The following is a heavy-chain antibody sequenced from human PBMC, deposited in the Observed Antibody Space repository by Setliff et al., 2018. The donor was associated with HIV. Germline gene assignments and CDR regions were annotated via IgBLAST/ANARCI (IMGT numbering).Heavy chain of an antibody. V-gene: IGHV4-4*02. CDR1: GGSISSSHW. Sequence: SETLSLTCAVSGGSISSSHWWSWIRQPPGKGLEWIGESNYDGKTKYNPSLKSRVSISVDTSKNQFYLKLTSVTAADTAVYYCARGYSSGWVDYWGQGTPVTVSS. CDR2: SNYDGKT. D-gene: IGHD6-19*01. CDR3: ARGYSSGWVDY. J-gene: IGHJ4*02.